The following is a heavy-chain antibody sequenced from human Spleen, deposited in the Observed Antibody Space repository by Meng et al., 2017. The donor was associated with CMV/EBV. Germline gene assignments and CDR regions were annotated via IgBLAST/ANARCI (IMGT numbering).Heavy chain of an antibody. Sequence: ASVKVSCKASAYIFNTYSLSWVRQAPGQGLEWMGWISPQNGKTKYAQELQGRVSMTTDMSTSTAYMELRSLTSDDTAVYYCARGVVRFLEWFPSLDYWGQGTLVTVSS. J-gene: IGHJ4*02. CDR3: ARGVVRFLEWFPSLDY. V-gene: IGHV1-18*01. CDR1: AYIFNTYS. CDR2: ISPQNGKT. D-gene: IGHD3-3*01.